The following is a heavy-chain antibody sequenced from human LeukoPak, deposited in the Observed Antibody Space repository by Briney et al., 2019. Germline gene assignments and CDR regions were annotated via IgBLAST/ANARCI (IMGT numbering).Heavy chain of an antibody. D-gene: IGHD3-10*01. CDR3: ARDRGDYYGSGYFDY. J-gene: IGHJ4*02. V-gene: IGHV1-3*01. CDR2: INAGNGNT. CDR1: GYTFTSYA. Sequence: ASVKVSCKASGYTFTSYAMHWVRQAPGQRLEWMGWINAGNGNTKYSQKFQGRVTITRDTSASTAYVELSSLRSEDTAVYYCARDRGDYYGSGYFDYWGQGTLVTVSS.